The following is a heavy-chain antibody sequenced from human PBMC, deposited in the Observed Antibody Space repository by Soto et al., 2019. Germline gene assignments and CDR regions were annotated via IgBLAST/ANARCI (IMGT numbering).Heavy chain of an antibody. Sequence: VGSLRLSCAASGFTFSSYGMHWVRQAPGKGLEWVAVIWYDGSNKYYADSVKGRFTISRDNSKNTLYLQMNSLRAEDTAVYYCAREFGSGWVGYYYYGMDVWGQGTTVTVSS. D-gene: IGHD6-19*01. J-gene: IGHJ6*02. CDR1: GFTFSSYG. CDR3: AREFGSGWVGYYYYGMDV. V-gene: IGHV3-33*01. CDR2: IWYDGSNK.